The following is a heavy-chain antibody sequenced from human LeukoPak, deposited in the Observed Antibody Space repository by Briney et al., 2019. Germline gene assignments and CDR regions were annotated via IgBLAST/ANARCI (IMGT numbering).Heavy chain of an antibody. CDR3: AKDLPDYGDYVEGY. CDR2: ISGSGGTA. Sequence: GGSLRLSCAASGFTFSKFAMSWVRQAPGKGLEWVSTISGSGGTANYADSVKGRFTFSRDNSKNTLYLQMNSLRAEDTAVYYCAKDLPDYGDYVEGYWGQGTLVTVSS. J-gene: IGHJ4*02. V-gene: IGHV3-23*01. CDR1: GFTFSKFA. D-gene: IGHD4-17*01.